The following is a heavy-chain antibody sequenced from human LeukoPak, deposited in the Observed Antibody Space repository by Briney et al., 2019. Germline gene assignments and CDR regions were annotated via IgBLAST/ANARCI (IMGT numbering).Heavy chain of an antibody. CDR1: GYSISSGYY. CDR3: ARGRHYYDSSGYALHFDY. V-gene: IGHV4-38-2*02. CDR2: IYHSGST. J-gene: IGHJ4*02. Sequence: SGTLSLTCTVSGYSISSGYYWGWIRQPPGKGLEWIGSIYHSGSTYYNPSLKSRVTISVDTSKNQFSLKLSSVTAADTAVYYCARGRHYYDSSGYALHFDYWGQGTLVTVSS. D-gene: IGHD3-22*01.